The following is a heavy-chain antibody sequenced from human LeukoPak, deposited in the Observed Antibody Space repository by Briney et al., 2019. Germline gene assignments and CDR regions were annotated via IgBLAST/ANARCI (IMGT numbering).Heavy chain of an antibody. D-gene: IGHD2-2*03. Sequence: GGSLRPSCAASGFTFNSYGMHWVRQAPGKGLEWVAVISYDGSNKYYADSVKGRFTISRDNSKNTLYLQMNSLRAEDTAVYYCAKYLDQFDYWGQGALVTVSS. CDR1: GFTFNSYG. CDR3: AKYLDQFDY. J-gene: IGHJ4*02. V-gene: IGHV3-30*18. CDR2: ISYDGSNK.